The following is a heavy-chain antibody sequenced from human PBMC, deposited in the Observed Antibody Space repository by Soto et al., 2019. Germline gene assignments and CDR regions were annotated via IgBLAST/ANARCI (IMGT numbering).Heavy chain of an antibody. D-gene: IGHD3-3*01. CDR1: GGSISSSYW. J-gene: IGHJ4*02. CDR2: IYHGGTT. CDR3: VSSLNYDFWRDGGRHFYFDY. V-gene: IGHV4-4*02. Sequence: QVQLQESGPGLVKPSGTLSLTCAVSGGSISSSYWWNWVPQTPRGGLEWIGKIYHGGTTNYNPSLKNRVTISVDKSKNQFSLKLTSVTAADTAVYYCVSSLNYDFWRDGGRHFYFDYWGRGILATVSS.